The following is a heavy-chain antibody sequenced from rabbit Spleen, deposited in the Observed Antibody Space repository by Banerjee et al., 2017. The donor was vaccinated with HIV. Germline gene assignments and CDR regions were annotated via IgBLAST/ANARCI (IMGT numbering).Heavy chain of an antibody. V-gene: IGHV1S45*01. CDR1: GVSFSDKDV. J-gene: IGHJ3*01. Sequence: QEQLVESGGGLVKPEGSLTLTCKASGVSFSDKDVMCWVRQAPGKGLEWIACIEGGSSAFSSSGGGRKGRSTSPKPSPTAVLQKTTILTAADAASFFGGGLVGANGWIGNFGGQGTLVTVS. CDR3: GGLVGANGWIGNF. CDR2: IEGGSSAFS. D-gene: IGHD3-1*01.